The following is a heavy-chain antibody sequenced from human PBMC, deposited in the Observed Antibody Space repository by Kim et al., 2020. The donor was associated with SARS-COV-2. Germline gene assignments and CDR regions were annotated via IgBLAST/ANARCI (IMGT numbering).Heavy chain of an antibody. CDR2: FYDSGGM. CDR1: GGPISSYY. J-gene: IGHJ1*01. Sequence: SETLSLTCTVSGGPISSYYWTWIRQPPGKGLEWIGNFYDSGGMNYNPSLNGRVTISRDAAKNQLSMKLRSVTAADTAGYYCERDYGRSWFSRIFQY. CDR3: ERDYGRSWFSRIFQY. D-gene: IGHD6-13*01. V-gene: IGHV4-59*01.